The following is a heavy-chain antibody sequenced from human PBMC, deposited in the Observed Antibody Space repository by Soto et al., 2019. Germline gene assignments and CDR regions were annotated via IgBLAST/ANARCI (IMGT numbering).Heavy chain of an antibody. V-gene: IGHV4-30-4*01. CDR2: IYNSGST. Sequence: SETLSLTCTVSGGSISSGDYYWSWIRQPPGKGLEWIGYIYNSGSTYYNSSLKSRVIILIDTSKNQFSLKLSSVTAADTAVYYCARASGSSGEIDSWGLGTLVTVSS. CDR3: ARASGSSGEIDS. CDR1: GGSISSGDYY. D-gene: IGHD6-6*01. J-gene: IGHJ4*02.